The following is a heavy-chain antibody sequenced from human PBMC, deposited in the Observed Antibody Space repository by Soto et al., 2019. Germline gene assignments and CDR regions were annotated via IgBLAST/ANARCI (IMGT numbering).Heavy chain of an antibody. J-gene: IGHJ4*02. CDR1: GYTFTTYA. D-gene: IGHD6-19*01. CDR2: INTGNGNT. Sequence: GASVKVSCKASGYTFTTYAMHWVRQAPGQRLEWMGWINTGNGNTKYSQKFQGRVTITRDTSASTAYMELSSLRSEDTAVYYCARAVAVPADFDYWGQGTLVTVSS. CDR3: ARAVAVPADFDY. V-gene: IGHV1-3*04.